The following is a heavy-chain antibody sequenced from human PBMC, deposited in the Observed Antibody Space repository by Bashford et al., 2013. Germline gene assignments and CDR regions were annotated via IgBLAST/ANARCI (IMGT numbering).Heavy chain of an antibody. D-gene: IGHD3-10*01. CDR1: GGSISGHY. J-gene: IGHJ6*02. CDR2: ISYSGNT. CDR3: ASLTTIRGVTLYYAMDV. Sequence: SETLSLTCTVSGGSISGHYWSWIRQPPGKRLEWIGYISYSGNTNYNPSLMSRLTISVDMSKNQFSLRLRSVTAADTAVYYCASLTTIRGVTLYYAMDVVGPRDPGHRSP. V-gene: IGHV4-59*11.